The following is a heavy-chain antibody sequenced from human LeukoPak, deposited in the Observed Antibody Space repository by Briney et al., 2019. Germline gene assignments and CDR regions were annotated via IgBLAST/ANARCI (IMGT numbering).Heavy chain of an antibody. CDR2: ISAYNGNT. CDR1: GYTFTSYY. J-gene: IGHJ4*02. D-gene: IGHD1-26*01. Sequence: ASVKVSCKASGYTFTSYYMHWVRQAPGQGLEWMGWISAYNGNTNYAQKLQGRVTMTTDTSTSTAYMELRSLRSDDTAVYYCAREPYSGSYYDYWGREPWSPSPQ. CDR3: AREPYSGSYYDY. V-gene: IGHV1-18*04.